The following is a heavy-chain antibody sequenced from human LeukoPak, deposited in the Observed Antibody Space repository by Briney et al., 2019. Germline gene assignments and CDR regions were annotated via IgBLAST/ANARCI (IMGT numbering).Heavy chain of an antibody. D-gene: IGHD5-12*01. J-gene: IGHJ6*03. CDR2: INPSGGST. V-gene: IGHV1-46*01. CDR3: ARFGIAATNGYYYYYMDV. CDR1: GYTFTSYY. Sequence: RASVKVSCKASGYTFTSYYMHWVRQAPGQGLEWMGIINPSGGSTSYAQKFQGRVTMTRDMSTRTAYMELRSLRSDDTAVYYCARFGIAATNGYYYYYMDVWGKGTTVTVSS.